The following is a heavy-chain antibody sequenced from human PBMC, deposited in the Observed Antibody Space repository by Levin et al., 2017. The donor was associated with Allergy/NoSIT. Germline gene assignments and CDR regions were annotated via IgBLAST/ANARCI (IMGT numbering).Heavy chain of an antibody. CDR2: IHSSGLT. J-gene: IGHJ4*02. CDR1: GGSISNYY. V-gene: IGHV4-4*07. Sequence: PWETLSLTCAVSGGSISNYYWSWIRKSAGKGLEVIGRIHSSGLTNYRPSLKSRVTLSLDTSKNQFSLTFTSVTAADPAIYYCARSVAEAARFDYWGRGITVTVSS. CDR3: ARSVAEAARFDY. D-gene: IGHD6-19*01.